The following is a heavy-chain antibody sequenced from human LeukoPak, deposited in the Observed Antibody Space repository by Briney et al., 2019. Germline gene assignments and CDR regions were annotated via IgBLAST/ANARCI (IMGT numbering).Heavy chain of an antibody. CDR2: IWHDGSRK. Sequence: PGRSLKLSCAASGFTFTRYGIHWVRQAPGKGLEWVAFIWHDGSRKDYADSVKGRFTVSRDDSRNTVNLQVNNVKVEDTAVYFCARDGRDSSGWYRNFDYWGQGTLVTVSS. D-gene: IGHD6-19*01. CDR1: GFTFTRYG. CDR3: ARDGRDSSGWYRNFDY. J-gene: IGHJ4*02. V-gene: IGHV3-33*01.